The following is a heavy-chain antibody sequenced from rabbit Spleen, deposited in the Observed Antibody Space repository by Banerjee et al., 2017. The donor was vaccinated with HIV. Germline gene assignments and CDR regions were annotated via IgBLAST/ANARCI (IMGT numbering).Heavy chain of an antibody. D-gene: IGHD8-1*01. CDR2: IYTGSSGST. Sequence: QSLEESGGDLVKPGASLTLTCTASGFSFSSSYYMCWVRQAPGKGLEWLACIYTGSSGSTYYASWAKGRFTISKTSSTTVTLQMTSLTAADTATYFCARDAGTSFSTYGMDLWGPGTLVTVS. CDR3: ARDAGTSFSTYGMDL. CDR1: GFSFSSSYY. V-gene: IGHV1S40*01. J-gene: IGHJ6*01.